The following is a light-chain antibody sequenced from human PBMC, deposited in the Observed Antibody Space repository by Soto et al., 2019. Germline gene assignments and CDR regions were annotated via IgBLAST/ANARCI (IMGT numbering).Light chain of an antibody. CDR3: CSYAGSFTLL. CDR2: EVN. Sequence: QSVLTQPASVSGSPGQSITISCTGTSSDVGTYNLVSWYQHHPGKAPKLIIYEVNKRPSGVSNRFSGSKSGNTASLKISGLQADDEADYYCCSYAGSFTLLFGGGTKLTVL. J-gene: IGLJ3*02. CDR1: SSDVGTYNL. V-gene: IGLV2-23*01.